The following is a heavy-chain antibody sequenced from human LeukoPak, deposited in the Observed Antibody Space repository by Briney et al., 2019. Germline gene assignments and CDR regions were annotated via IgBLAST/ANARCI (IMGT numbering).Heavy chain of an antibody. CDR2: IKQDGSEK. Sequence: GALILSCAASGFTFSSYWMSWVRQAPGKGLEWVANIKQDGSEKYYVDSVKGRFTISRDNAKNSLYLQMNSLRAEDTAVYYCARDVRYSYGNNWFDPWGQGTLVTVSS. J-gene: IGHJ5*02. V-gene: IGHV3-7*01. CDR1: GFTFSSYW. D-gene: IGHD5-18*01. CDR3: ARDVRYSYGNNWFDP.